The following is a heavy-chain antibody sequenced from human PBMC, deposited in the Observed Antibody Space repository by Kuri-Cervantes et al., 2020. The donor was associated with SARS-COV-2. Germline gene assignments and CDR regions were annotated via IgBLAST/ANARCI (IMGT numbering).Heavy chain of an antibody. CDR2: ISYDGSNK. J-gene: IGHJ6*03. D-gene: IGHD2-2*01. Sequence: GGSLRLSCAASGFTFSSYAMHWVRQAPGKGLEWVAVISYDGSNKYYADSVKGRFTISRDNSKNTLYLQMNSLRAEDTAVYYCAKKGVGSSTSTVYYYYYTDVWGKGTTVTVSS. CDR3: AKKGVGSSTSTVYYYYYTDV. V-gene: IGHV3-30-3*02. CDR1: GFTFSSYA.